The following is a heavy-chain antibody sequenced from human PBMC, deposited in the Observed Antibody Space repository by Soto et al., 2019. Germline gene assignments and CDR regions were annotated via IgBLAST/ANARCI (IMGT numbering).Heavy chain of an antibody. CDR2: SSAYNGDT. CDR3: AREGAVVGSAVYYGMDV. Sequence: QVQLVQSGAEVKEPGASVKVSCKASGYPFTSYSFSWVRQAPGQGLEWMGWSSAYNGDTRYAQKFQGRVTMTADPYRDTAYMELRNLRSDDTGVYYCAREGAVVGSAVYYGMDVWGQGTMVTVS. CDR1: GYPFTSYS. D-gene: IGHD2-15*01. V-gene: IGHV1-18*04. J-gene: IGHJ6*02.